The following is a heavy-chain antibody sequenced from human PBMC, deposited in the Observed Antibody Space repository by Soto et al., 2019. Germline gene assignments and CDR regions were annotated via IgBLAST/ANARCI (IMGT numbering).Heavy chain of an antibody. CDR3: ARGIATGQLDP. CDR2: INPDNGNT. J-gene: IGHJ5*02. CDR1: GYTFTRYT. Sequence: SVKVSCKASGYTFTRYTMNWVRQAPGQRLEWMGWINPDNGNTKSSQKFQDRVIITRDTSESTAYMYLSSLRSEDTAVYYCARGIATGQLDPWGQGTLVTVSS. V-gene: IGHV1-3*01. D-gene: IGHD2-15*01.